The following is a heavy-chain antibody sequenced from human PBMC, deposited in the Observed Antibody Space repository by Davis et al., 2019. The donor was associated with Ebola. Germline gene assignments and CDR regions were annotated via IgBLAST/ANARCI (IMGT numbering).Heavy chain of an antibody. CDR1: GGSFSGYY. Sequence: MPSQTLSLTCAVYGGSFSGYYWSWIRQPPGKGLEWIGEINHSGSTNYNPSLKSRVTISVDTSKNQFSLKLSSVTAADTAVYYGAREYYGSGMWSGMDVWGQGTTVTVSS. CDR3: AREYYGSGMWSGMDV. J-gene: IGHJ6*02. V-gene: IGHV4-34*01. D-gene: IGHD3-10*01. CDR2: INHSGST.